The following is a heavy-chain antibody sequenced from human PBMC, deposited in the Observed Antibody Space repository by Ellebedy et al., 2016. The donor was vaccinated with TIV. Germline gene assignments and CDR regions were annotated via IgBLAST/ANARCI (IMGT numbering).Heavy chain of an antibody. J-gene: IGHJ6*02. CDR2: INPSGCAT. D-gene: IGHD3-10*01. V-gene: IGHV1-46*01. CDR3: VRDRSYGSGTYSDHYYYYYGMDV. Sequence: ASVKVSCXASGYTLTRYYVHWVRQAPGQGLEWVGTINPSGCATRYAQKFQGRVTLTRDTSTGTLYMEMRSLTSEGTAVFYCVRDRSYGSGTYSDHYYYYYGMDVWGQGTTVTVSS. CDR1: GYTLTRYY.